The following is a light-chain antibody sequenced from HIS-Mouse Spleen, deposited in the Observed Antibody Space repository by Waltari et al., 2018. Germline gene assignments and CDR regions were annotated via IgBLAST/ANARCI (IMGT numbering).Light chain of an antibody. CDR3: YSTDSSGNHRV. J-gene: IGLJ2*01. V-gene: IGLV3-25*02. CDR2: KDS. CDR1: ALPKQY. Sequence: SYELTQPPSVSVSPGQTARITCSGDALPKQYAYWYQQKPGQAPVLVIDKDSERPSGIPGRFSGSRSGTTVTLTISGVQVEDEADYYCYSTDSSGNHRVFGGGTKLTVL.